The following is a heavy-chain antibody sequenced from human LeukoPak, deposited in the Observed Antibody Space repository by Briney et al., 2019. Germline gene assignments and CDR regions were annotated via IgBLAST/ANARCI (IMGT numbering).Heavy chain of an antibody. CDR3: AKSVVWFGELQYGMDV. D-gene: IGHD3-10*01. CDR2: ISYDGSNK. Sequence: PGGSLRLSCAASGFTFSSYGMHRVRQAPGKGLEWVAVISYDGSNKYYADSVKGRFTISRDNSKNTLYLQMNSLRAEDTAVYYCAKSVVWFGELQYGMDVWGQGTTVTVSS. V-gene: IGHV3-30*18. CDR1: GFTFSSYG. J-gene: IGHJ6*02.